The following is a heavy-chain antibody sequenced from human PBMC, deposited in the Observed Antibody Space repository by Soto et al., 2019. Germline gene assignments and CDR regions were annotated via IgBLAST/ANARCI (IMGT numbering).Heavy chain of an antibody. J-gene: IGHJ4*02. D-gene: IGHD5-18*01. V-gene: IGHV1-46*01. Sequence: QVQLVQSGAEVKKPGASVKVSCRASGYTFISYYIHWVRQAPGQGLEWMGLINPSDAYTDYAQKSQGRVTLTSDTSTSIVYMELSRLRSEDTAIYYCARDHVDTPMTNFDYWGQGTLVTVSS. CDR3: ARDHVDTPMTNFDY. CDR1: GYTFISYY. CDR2: INPSDAYT.